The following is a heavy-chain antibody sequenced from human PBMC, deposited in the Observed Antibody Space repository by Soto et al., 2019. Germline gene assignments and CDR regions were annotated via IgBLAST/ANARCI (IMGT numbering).Heavy chain of an antibody. CDR2: ISGSGGST. Sequence: GGSLRLSCAASGFTFSSYAMSWVRQAPGKGLEWVSAISGSGGSTYYADSVKGRFTISRDNSKNTLYLQMNSLRAEDTAVYYCAKAPTIFGVVIGGLYYMDVWGKGTTVTVSS. CDR3: AKAPTIFGVVIGGLYYMDV. D-gene: IGHD3-3*01. J-gene: IGHJ6*03. V-gene: IGHV3-23*01. CDR1: GFTFSSYA.